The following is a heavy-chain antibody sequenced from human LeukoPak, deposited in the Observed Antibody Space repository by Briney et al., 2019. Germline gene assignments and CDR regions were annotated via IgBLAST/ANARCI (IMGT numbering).Heavy chain of an antibody. CDR1: GGSFSGYY. D-gene: IGHD3-22*01. J-gene: IGHJ4*02. V-gene: IGHV4-34*01. CDR3: ARLAKTYYYDSNGRFDY. CDR2: INHSGST. Sequence: SETLSLTCAVYGGSFSGYYWSWIRQPPGKGLEWIGEINHSGSTNYNPSLKSRVTISVDTSKNQFSLKLSSVTAADTAVYYCARLAKTYYYDSNGRFDYWGQGTLVTVSS.